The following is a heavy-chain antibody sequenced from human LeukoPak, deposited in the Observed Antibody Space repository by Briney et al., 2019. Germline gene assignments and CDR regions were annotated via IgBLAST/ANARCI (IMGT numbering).Heavy chain of an antibody. CDR1: GGSISSSSYY. V-gene: IGHV4-39*01. CDR3: ARLGGWGYFDY. CDR2: IYYSGST. J-gene: IGHJ4*02. Sequence: SETLSLTCTVSGGSISSSSYYWGWIRQPPGKGLEWIGSIYYSGSTYYNPSHKSRVTISVDTSKNQFSLKLSSVTAADTAVYYCARLGGWGYFDYWGQGTLVTVSS. D-gene: IGHD5-12*01.